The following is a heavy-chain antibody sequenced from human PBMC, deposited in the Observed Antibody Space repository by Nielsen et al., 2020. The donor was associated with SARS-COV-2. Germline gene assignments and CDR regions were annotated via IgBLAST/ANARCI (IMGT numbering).Heavy chain of an antibody. Sequence: GALKISCAASGFTFSSHAMSWVRQAPGKGLEWVSVIYSGGSSTYYADSVKGRFTISRDNSKNTLYLQMNSLRAEDTAVYYCAKTWYFDLWGRGTLVTVSS. CDR3: AKTWYFDL. V-gene: IGHV3-23*03. CDR2: IYSGGSST. CDR1: GFTFSSHA. J-gene: IGHJ2*01.